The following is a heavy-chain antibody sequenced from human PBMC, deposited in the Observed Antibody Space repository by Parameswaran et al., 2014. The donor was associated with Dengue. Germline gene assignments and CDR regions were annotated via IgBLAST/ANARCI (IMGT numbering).Heavy chain of an antibody. D-gene: IGHD3-16*02. V-gene: IGHV4-39*07. CDR1: GGSISSSSYY. J-gene: IGHJ6*03. CDR2: IYYSGST. CDR3: ARIGDYYDYVWGSYPLGYYYYMDV. Sequence: ASETLSLTYTVSGGSISSSSYYWGWIRQPPGKGLEWIGSIYYSGSTYYNPSLKSRVTISVDTSKNQFSLKLSSVTAADTAVYYCARIGDYYDYVWGSYPLGYYYYMDVWGKGTTVTVSS.